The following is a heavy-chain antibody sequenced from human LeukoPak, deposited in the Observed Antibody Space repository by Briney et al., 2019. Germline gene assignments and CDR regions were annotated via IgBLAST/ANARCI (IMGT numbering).Heavy chain of an antibody. CDR3: ARLVAARPDYYYGMDV. D-gene: IGHD6-6*01. CDR2: IDPSDSYT. V-gene: IGHV5-10-1*01. CDR1: GXRFTSYC. J-gene: IGHJ6*02. Sequence: GESLRISFKGSGXRFTSYCISWVRQMPGKGLEWMGRIDPSDSYTNYSPSFQGHVTISADKSISTAYLQWSSLKASDTAMYYCARLVAARPDYYYGMDVWGQGTTVTVSS.